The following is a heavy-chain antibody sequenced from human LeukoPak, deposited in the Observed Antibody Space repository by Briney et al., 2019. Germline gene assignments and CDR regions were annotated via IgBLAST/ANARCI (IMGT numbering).Heavy chain of an antibody. CDR2: IYYSGST. J-gene: IGHJ4*02. CDR3: ARDTEMALYY. Sequence: SETLSLTCTVFGGSISTYYWSWLRQPPGKGLEWTGYIYYSGSTNYNPSLKSRVTISVDTSKNQFSLKLTSVTAADTAVYYCARDTEMALYYWGQGTLVTVSS. V-gene: IGHV4-59*01. D-gene: IGHD1-14*01. CDR1: GGSISTYY.